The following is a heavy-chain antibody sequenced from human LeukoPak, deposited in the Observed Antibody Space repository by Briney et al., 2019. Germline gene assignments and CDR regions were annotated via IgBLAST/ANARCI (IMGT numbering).Heavy chain of an antibody. Sequence: ASVKVSCKASGYTFTTYAMNWVRQAPGQGLEWMGGINTNTGNPTYAQGFTGRFVFSLDTSVSTAYLQISSLKAEDTAVYYCARKYLYDSSAYYNTPFDYWGQGTLVTVSS. CDR1: GYTFTTYA. D-gene: IGHD3-22*01. CDR3: ARKYLYDSSAYYNTPFDY. J-gene: IGHJ4*02. CDR2: INTNTGNP. V-gene: IGHV7-4-1*02.